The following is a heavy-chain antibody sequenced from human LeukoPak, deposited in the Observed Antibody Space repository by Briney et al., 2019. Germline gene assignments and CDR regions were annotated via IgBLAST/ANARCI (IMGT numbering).Heavy chain of an antibody. CDR3: ARGTFSSGWLFYFDL. CDR1: GFTFSSYD. D-gene: IGHD6-19*01. Sequence: PGGSLRLSCAASGFTFSSYDMHWVRQATGKDLEWVSAIGTAGDTYYPGSVKGRFTISRENAKNSLYLQMNSLRAGDTAVYYCARGTFSSGWLFYFDLWDRGTLVTVSS. V-gene: IGHV3-13*01. CDR2: IGTAGDT. J-gene: IGHJ2*01.